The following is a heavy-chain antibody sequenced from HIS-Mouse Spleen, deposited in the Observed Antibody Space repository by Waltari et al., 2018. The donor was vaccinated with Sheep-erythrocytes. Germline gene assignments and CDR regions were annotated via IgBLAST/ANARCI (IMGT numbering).Heavy chain of an antibody. CDR3: ARDTGTDAFDI. V-gene: IGHV3-21*01. J-gene: IGHJ3*02. Sequence: EVQLVESGGGLVKPGGSLIRSCAASGLTFSRCSMNLVLQAPGKGLEWVSSISSSSSYIYYADSVKGRFTISRDNAKNSLYLQMNSLRAEDTAVYYCARDTGTDAFDIWGQGTMVTVSS. D-gene: IGHD1-1*01. CDR1: GLTFSRCS. CDR2: ISSSSSYI.